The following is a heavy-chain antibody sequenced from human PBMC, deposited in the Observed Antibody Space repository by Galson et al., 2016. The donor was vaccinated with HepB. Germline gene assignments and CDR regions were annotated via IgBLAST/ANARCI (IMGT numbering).Heavy chain of an antibody. CDR3: ARRGAPGGFFLDY. D-gene: IGHD3-16*01. Sequence: SCKASGYTFTNYYMHWVRQAPGQGLEWMGVINPGAGSTTYAQKFQGRVTMPSDTSTSTVYMELSSLRSEETAVYYCARRGAPGGFFLDYWGQGTLVTVSS. V-gene: IGHV1-46*01. CDR2: INPGAGST. J-gene: IGHJ4*02. CDR1: GYTFTNYY.